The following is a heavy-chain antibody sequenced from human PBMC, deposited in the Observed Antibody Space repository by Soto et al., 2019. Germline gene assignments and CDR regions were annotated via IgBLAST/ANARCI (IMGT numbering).Heavy chain of an antibody. V-gene: IGHV1-18*01. J-gene: IGHJ4*02. CDR3: ARVWYYDSSGYYAFDY. Sequence: QVQLVQSGAEVKKPGASVRVSCKASGDGLSNYGFSWVRQAPGQGLEWMGWISAYDGQTNYTKKFQGRVTMTTDTSSSTTYMELRSLRSDETAVYYCARVWYYDSSGYYAFDYWGLGTLVTVSS. CDR1: GDGLSNYG. D-gene: IGHD3-22*01. CDR2: ISAYDGQT.